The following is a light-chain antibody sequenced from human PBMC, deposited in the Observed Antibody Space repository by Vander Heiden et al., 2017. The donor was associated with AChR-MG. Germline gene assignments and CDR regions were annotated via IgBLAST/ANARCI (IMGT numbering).Light chain of an antibody. CDR3: QQAHSFPLT. CDR1: QDIANW. CDR2: AAS. J-gene: IGKJ4*01. Sequence: DIQMTDAPSSVSASVGDRVTITCRASQDIANWLAWYQQRPGKAPKLLIYAASNLQSGVPSRFSGSASETDFILTITSLQPEDFATYYCQQAHSFPLTFGGGTKVEI. V-gene: IGKV1-12*01.